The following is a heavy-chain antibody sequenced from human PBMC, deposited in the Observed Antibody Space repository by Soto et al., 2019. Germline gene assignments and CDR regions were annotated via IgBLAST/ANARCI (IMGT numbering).Heavy chain of an antibody. J-gene: IGHJ3*02. V-gene: IGHV1-3*01. CDR3: ARGSYYYDSSGYYTGAFDI. CDR1: GYTFTSYS. CDR2: INAGNGNT. D-gene: IGHD3-22*01. Sequence: ASVKGSCKASGYTFTSYSMHWVRQAPGQRLEWMGWINAGNGNTKYSQKFQGRVTITRDTSASTAYMELSSLRSEDTAVYYCARGSYYYDSSGYYTGAFDIWGQGTMVTVSS.